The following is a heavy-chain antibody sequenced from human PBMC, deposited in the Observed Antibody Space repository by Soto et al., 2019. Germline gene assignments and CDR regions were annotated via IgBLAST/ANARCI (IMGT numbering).Heavy chain of an antibody. CDR2: INPNGGST. V-gene: IGHV1-46*01. CDR3: ATFSGGVFGLIIEGTNWFAT. Sequence: AAVNGCWEAPGEAITGYYMRWVGQGAGHERRWMGVINPNGGSTRFAQKFQGRVTMTSDTSTSTVYMELRGLTSEDTAVYYCATFSGGVFGLIIEGTNWFATWGQGTLVTVSS. D-gene: IGHD3-16*01. CDR1: GEAITGYY. J-gene: IGHJ5*02.